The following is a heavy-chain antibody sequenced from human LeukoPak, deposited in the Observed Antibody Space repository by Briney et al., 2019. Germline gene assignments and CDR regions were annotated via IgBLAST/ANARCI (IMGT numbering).Heavy chain of an antibody. CDR2: IRSKAYGGTT. D-gene: IGHD5-12*01. V-gene: IGHV3-49*04. J-gene: IGHJ4*02. Sequence: GRSLRLSCTASGFTFGDYAMSWVRQAPGKGLEWVGFIRSKAYGGTTEYAASVKGRSTISRDDSKSIAYLQMNSLKTEDTAVYYCTRHRESGYSGYDYHPLDYWGQGILVTVSS. CDR1: GFTFGDYA. CDR3: TRHRESGYSGYDYHPLDY.